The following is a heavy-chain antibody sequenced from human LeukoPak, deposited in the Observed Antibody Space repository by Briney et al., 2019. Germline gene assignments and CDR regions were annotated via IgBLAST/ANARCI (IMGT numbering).Heavy chain of an antibody. CDR1: GGSISSSSYY. J-gene: IGHJ6*03. D-gene: IGHD5-12*01. CDR3: ARGDSGYDYGYYYYYMDV. V-gene: IGHV4-39*01. CDR2: IYYSGST. Sequence: SETLSLTCTVSGGSISSSSYYWGWVRQPPGKGREWIGSIYYSGSTYYNPSLKSRVTISVDTSKNQFSLKLSSVTAADTAVYYCARGDSGYDYGYYYYYMDVWGKGTTVTVSS.